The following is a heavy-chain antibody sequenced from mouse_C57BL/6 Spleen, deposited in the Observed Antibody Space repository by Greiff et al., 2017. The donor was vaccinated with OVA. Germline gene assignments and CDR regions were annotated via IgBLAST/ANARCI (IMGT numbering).Heavy chain of an antibody. J-gene: IGHJ2*01. CDR1: GYTFTSYW. D-gene: IGHD2-5*01. CDR3: ARGGENYYSNLYYFDY. V-gene: IGHV1-61*01. CDR2: IYPSDSET. Sequence: QVQLQQPGAELVRPGSSVKLSCKASGYTFTSYWMDWVKQRPGQGLEWIGNIYPSDSETHYNQKFKDKATLTVDKSSSTAYMQLSSLTSEDSAVYYCARGGENYYSNLYYFDYWGQGTTLTVSS.